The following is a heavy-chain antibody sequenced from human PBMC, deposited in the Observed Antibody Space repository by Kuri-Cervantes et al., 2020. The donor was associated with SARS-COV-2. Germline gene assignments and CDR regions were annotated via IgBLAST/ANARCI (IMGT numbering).Heavy chain of an antibody. CDR2: LNTYTGST. V-gene: IGHV1-18*01. CDR3: ARVSVVPGTIFRVRGGMDV. Sequence: ASVKVSCKASGYTFTKYKINWVRQAPGQGLEWMGWLNTYTGSTTYAQKFQGRVTMTTDTSTSTAYMELRSVSSDDTAVYYCARVSVVPGTIFRVRGGMDVWGQGTTVTVSS. CDR1: GYTFTKYK. D-gene: IGHD2-2*02. J-gene: IGHJ6*02.